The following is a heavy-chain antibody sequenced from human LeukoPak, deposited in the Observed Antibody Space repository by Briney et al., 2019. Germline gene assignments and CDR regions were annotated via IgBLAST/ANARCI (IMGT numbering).Heavy chain of an antibody. V-gene: IGHV1-2*02. CDR1: GYTFTGYY. Sequence: AASVKVSCKASGYTFTGYYMHWVRQAPGQGLEWMGWINPNSGGTNYAQKFQGRVTMTRDTSISTAYMELSRLRSDDTALYYCARGSWSYYDSSGYTYYWGQGTLVTVSS. D-gene: IGHD3-22*01. CDR2: INPNSGGT. J-gene: IGHJ4*02. CDR3: ARGSWSYYDSSGYTYY.